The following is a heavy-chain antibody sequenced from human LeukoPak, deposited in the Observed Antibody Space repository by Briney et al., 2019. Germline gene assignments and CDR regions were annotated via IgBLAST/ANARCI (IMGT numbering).Heavy chain of an antibody. Sequence: KPGGSLRLSCAASGFTFSDYYMSWIRQAPGKGLEWVSYISSSGSTIYYADSVKGRFTIPRDNAKNSLYLQMNSLRAEDAAVYYCARHVSSGYYLDWGQGTLVTVSS. J-gene: IGHJ4*02. V-gene: IGHV3-11*01. CDR1: GFTFSDYY. CDR2: ISSSGSTI. D-gene: IGHD3-22*01. CDR3: ARHVSSGYYLD.